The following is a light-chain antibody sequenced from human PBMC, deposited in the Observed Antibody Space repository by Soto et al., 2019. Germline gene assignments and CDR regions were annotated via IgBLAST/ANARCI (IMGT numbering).Light chain of an antibody. Sequence: QSVLTQPASVSGSPGQSITISCTGPSGDVLSYDGVSWYQHHPGKAPKLLIYEGTKRPSGVSDRFSGPKSGHMASLTISGLQAEDEADYYCCLYGYDNGWLFGGRTKLTVL. J-gene: IGLJ3*02. V-gene: IGLV2-23*01. CDR2: EGT. CDR3: CLYGYDNGWL. CDR1: SGDVLSYDG.